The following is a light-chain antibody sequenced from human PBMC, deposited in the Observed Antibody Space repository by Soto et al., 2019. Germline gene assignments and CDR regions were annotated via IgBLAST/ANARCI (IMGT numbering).Light chain of an antibody. J-gene: IGLJ1*01. CDR3: SSYAGRTNYV. V-gene: IGLV2-8*01. CDR2: EVS. CDR1: SSDVGGYNY. Sequence: QSALTQPPSASGSPGQSVTISCTGTSSDVGGYNYVSWYQQHPGKAPKLMIYEVSKRPSGVPDRFSGSKSGNTASLTVSGLQAVAEADYYCSSYAGRTNYVFGTGTKLTVL.